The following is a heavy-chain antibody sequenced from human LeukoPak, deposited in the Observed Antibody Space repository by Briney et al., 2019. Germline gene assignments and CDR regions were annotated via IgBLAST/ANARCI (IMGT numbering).Heavy chain of an antibody. D-gene: IGHD3-9*01. CDR2: INHSGST. J-gene: IGHJ4*02. CDR1: GGSFSGYY. Sequence: SETLSLTCAVYGGSFSGYYWSWIRQPPGKGLEWIGEINHSGSTNYNPSLKSRVTISVDTSKNQFSLKLSSVTAADTAVYYCARGAYYNILTGFRGRILGFEYWGQGTLVTVSS. V-gene: IGHV4-34*01. CDR3: ARGAYYNILTGFRGRILGFEY.